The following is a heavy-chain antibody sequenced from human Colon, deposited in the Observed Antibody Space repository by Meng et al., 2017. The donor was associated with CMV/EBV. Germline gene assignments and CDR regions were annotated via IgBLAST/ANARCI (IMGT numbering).Heavy chain of an antibody. CDR3: AKPKYYYDSFFFDS. J-gene: IGHJ4*02. V-gene: IGHV3-23*03. Sequence: ESLKISCAASGFSFSSYPMNWVRQAPGKGLEWVSVIQRGGTSPYYADSVKGRFTISRDDSKNMLYLQMNSLRAEDTAAYYCAKPKYYYDSFFFDSWGQGILVTVSS. CDR2: IQRGGTSP. CDR1: GFSFSSYP. D-gene: IGHD3-22*01.